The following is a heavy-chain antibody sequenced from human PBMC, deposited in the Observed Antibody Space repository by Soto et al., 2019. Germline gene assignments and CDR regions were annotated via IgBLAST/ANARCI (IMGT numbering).Heavy chain of an antibody. Sequence: ASVKVSCKASGYTFTSYDINWVRQATGQGLEWMGWMNPNSGNTGYAQKFQGRLTMTRDTSTNTAYMELSSLRSGDTAVYYCARWAVRGVITPWGQGTAVTISS. J-gene: IGHJ6*02. CDR2: MNPNSGNT. D-gene: IGHD3-10*01. CDR3: ARWAVRGVITP. V-gene: IGHV1-8*01. CDR1: GYTFTSYD.